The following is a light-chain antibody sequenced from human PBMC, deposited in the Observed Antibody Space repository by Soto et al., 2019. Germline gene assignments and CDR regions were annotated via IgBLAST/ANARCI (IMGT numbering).Light chain of an antibody. CDR2: GAS. Sequence: EVVLTQSPATLSWSPGERATLSCAPSQSVSGTYLAWYQQKPGQAPRLLIYGASRRATGFPARFSGSGSGTDFTLTISSLQSEDFAVCYCQQYDNWPWTFGQGTKV. CDR1: QSVSGT. J-gene: IGKJ1*01. V-gene: IGKV3-15*01. CDR3: QQYDNWPWT.